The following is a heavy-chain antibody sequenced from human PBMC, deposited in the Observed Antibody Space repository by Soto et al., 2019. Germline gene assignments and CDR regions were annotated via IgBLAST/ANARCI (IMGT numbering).Heavy chain of an antibody. CDR3: ATNYGSGSTHFDY. Sequence: QVQLVQSGAEVKKPGSPVRVSCTASGDTFNFYTISWVRQVPGQGPEWMGRIIPMLGMSNYAQKFQGRVTIMADKSTSTDYLNLSGLTSEDTAVYYSATNYGSGSTHFDYWGQGTLVTVSS. V-gene: IGHV1-69*02. J-gene: IGHJ4*02. CDR2: IIPMLGMS. CDR1: GDTFNFYT. D-gene: IGHD3-10*01.